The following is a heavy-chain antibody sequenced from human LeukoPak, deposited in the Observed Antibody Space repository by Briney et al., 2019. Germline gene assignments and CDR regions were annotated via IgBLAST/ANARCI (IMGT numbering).Heavy chain of an antibody. J-gene: IGHJ4*02. D-gene: IGHD1-26*01. CDR2: IHPNSGDT. Sequence: GASVKVSCKASGYSFTDYYIHWVRQAPGQGLEGLGLIHPNSGDTFYAQKFRGRVTITRDTSINTAYIELDRLTSDDTAVYYCARAYSGSYTHWAQGTLVTVSS. CDR1: GYSFTDYY. CDR3: ARAYSGSYTH. V-gene: IGHV1-2*06.